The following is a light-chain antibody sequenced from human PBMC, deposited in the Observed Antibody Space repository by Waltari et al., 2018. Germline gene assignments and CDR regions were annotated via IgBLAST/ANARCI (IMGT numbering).Light chain of an antibody. J-gene: IGLJ3*02. CDR1: SSDIGAYNF. CDR3: SSYTNSNTYV. CDR2: EVR. V-gene: IGLV2-14*01. Sequence: QSALTQPASVSGSPGQSITISCTGSSSDIGAYNFFSWYQQHPDQAPDLLICEVRSRPSGVSHRFSGSKSGTTASLTISGLQTEDETDYYCSSYTNSNTYVFGGGTKLTVL.